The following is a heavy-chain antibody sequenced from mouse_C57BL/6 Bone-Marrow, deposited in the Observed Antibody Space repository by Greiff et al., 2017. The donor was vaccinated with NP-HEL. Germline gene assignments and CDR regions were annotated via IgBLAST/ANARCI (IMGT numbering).Heavy chain of an antibody. V-gene: IGHV5-9-1*02. J-gene: IGHJ2*01. D-gene: IGHD3-2*02. Sequence: EVMLVESGEGLVKPGGSLKLSCAASGFTFSSYAMSLVRQTPEKRLEWVAYISSGGDYIYYADTVKGRFTISRDNARNTLYLQMSSLKSEDTAMYYCTRGGSSGGEYYFDYWGQGTTLTVSS. CDR2: ISSGGDYI. CDR3: TRGGSSGGEYYFDY. CDR1: GFTFSSYA.